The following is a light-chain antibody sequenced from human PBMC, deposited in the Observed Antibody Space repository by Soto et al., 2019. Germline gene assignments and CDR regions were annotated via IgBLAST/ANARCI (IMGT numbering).Light chain of an antibody. V-gene: IGKV1-5*01. CDR1: QSISSW. CDR2: EVS. J-gene: IGKJ5*01. CDR3: MQSLQLPIT. Sequence: DIQMTQSPSTLSASVGDRVTITCRASQSISSWLAWYQQKPGKAPKLLIYEVSNRFSGVPERFSGSGSGTDFTLKISRVEAEDVGVYCCMQSLQLPITFGQGTRLEIK.